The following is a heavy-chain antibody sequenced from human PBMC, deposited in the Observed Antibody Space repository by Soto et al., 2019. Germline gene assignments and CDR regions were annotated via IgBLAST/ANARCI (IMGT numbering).Heavy chain of an antibody. V-gene: IGHV1-69*06. J-gene: IGHJ6*02. CDR2: LIPIFGTA. Sequence: VASVKVSCKASGGTFSSYAISWVRQAPGQGLEWMGGLIPIFGTANYAKKFQGRVTITADKSTGTAYMELSSLRSEDTAVYYCARDPPLGYCSGGSCSMAVWGQGTTVTVSS. D-gene: IGHD2-15*01. CDR3: ARDPPLGYCSGGSCSMAV. CDR1: GGTFSSYA.